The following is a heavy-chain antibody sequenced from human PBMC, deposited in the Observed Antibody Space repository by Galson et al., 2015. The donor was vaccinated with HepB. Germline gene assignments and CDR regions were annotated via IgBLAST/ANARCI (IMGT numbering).Heavy chain of an antibody. J-gene: IGHJ5*02. CDR3: ARSGDSSGYLPSWWFDP. CDR2: INPSGGST. Sequence: SVKVSCKASGYTFTSYYMHWVRQAPGQGLEWMGIINPSGGSTSYAQKFQGRVTMTRDTSTSTVYMELSSLRSEDTAVYYCARSGDSSGYLPSWWFDPWGQGTLVTVSS. D-gene: IGHD3-22*01. V-gene: IGHV1-46*01. CDR1: GYTFTSYY.